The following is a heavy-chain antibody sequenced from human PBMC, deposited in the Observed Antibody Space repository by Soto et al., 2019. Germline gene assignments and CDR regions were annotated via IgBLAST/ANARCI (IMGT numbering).Heavy chain of an antibody. V-gene: IGHV3-30-3*01. CDR3: ARAYEGDYFDY. Sequence: QVQLVESGGGVVQPGRSLRLSCAASGFTFSSYAMHWVRQAPGKGLEWVAVISYDGSNKYYADSVKGRFTISRDNYKNTLDLQMNSLRAEDTAVYYCARAYEGDYFDYWGQGTLVTVSS. CDR1: GFTFSSYA. D-gene: IGHD3-16*01. CDR2: ISYDGSNK. J-gene: IGHJ4*02.